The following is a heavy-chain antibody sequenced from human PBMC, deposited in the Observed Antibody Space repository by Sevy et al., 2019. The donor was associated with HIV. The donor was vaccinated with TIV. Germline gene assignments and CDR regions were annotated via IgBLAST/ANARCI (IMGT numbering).Heavy chain of an antibody. CDR3: ARDTLQWLDGTNDLDY. V-gene: IGHV3-30-3*01. D-gene: IGHD6-19*01. CDR1: GFTFSSYA. CDR2: ISYDGSNK. Sequence: GGSLRLSCAASGFTFSSYAMHWVRQAPGKGLEWVAVISYDGSNKYYADSVKGRFTISRDNSKNTLYLQMNSLRAEDTAVYYCARDTLQWLDGTNDLDYWGQGTLVTVS. J-gene: IGHJ4*02.